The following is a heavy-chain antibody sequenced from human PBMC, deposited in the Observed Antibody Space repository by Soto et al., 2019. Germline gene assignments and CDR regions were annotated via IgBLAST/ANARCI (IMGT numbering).Heavy chain of an antibody. CDR1: GYTLDNHA. J-gene: IGHJ2*01. CDR2: IGALLYNDAT. Sequence: QIQVVQSEVEVKRPGASVRISCKASGYTLDNHAITWVRQAPGQGLEWMGWIGALLYNDATNYARKFQGRLTMARDTYQNTVYMDLGIMRADDTAVYYCARGTEGAGGWYFDLWGRGTLVVVSS. V-gene: IGHV1-18*01. CDR3: ARGTEGAGGWYFDL. D-gene: IGHD3-10*01.